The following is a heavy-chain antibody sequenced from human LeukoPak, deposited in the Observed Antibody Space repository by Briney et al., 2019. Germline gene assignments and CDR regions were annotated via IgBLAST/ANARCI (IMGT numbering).Heavy chain of an antibody. D-gene: IGHD3-10*01. CDR2: IYHSGTT. V-gene: IGHV4-28*01. J-gene: IGHJ4*02. CDR1: GYSITSSSR. Sequence: SDTLSLTCAVSGYSITSSSRWGWIRQPPGKGLEWIGYIYHSGTTYYNPSLQSRVTMSVDTSKNQFSLKLSSVTAVDTAVYYCARKENVYYYFDYWGQGTLVTVSS. CDR3: ARKENVYYYFDY.